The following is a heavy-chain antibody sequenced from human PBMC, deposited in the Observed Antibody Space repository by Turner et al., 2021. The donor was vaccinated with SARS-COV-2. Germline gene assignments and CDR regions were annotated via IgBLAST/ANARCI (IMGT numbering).Heavy chain of an antibody. CDR1: GGTFSSHV. CDR2: IIPILGIA. J-gene: IGHJ3*02. V-gene: IGHV1-69*10. Sequence: QVQLVQSGAEVKKPGSSVKVSCKASGGTFSSHVISWVRQAPGQGLEWMGGIIPILGIANYAQKSQGRVTITADKSTSTAYMELSSLRSEDTAVYYCARRHSGNYDAFDIWGQGTMVTVSS. D-gene: IGHD1-26*01. CDR3: ARRHSGNYDAFDI.